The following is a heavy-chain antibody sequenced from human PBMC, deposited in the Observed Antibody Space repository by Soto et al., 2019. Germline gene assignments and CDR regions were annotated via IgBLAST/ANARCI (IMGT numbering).Heavy chain of an antibody. Sequence: GGSLRPSCAVSGFPLSAYWMHGVRHDPGKGLEWVSRINTDGSTTTYADSVKGRFTVSRDNAKNTLYLQMNSLRAEDTAIYYCTRFASYYDSSWFLYWGQGTLVTFSS. J-gene: IGHJ4*02. V-gene: IGHV3-74*01. CDR3: TRFASYYDSSWFLY. CDR2: INTDGSTT. D-gene: IGHD3-22*01. CDR1: GFPLSAYW.